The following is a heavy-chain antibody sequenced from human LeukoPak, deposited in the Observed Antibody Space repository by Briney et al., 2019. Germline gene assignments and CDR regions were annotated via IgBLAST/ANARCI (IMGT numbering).Heavy chain of an antibody. Sequence: ASVKVSCKASGYTFTSYYMHWVRQAPGQGLEWMGIINPSGGSTSYAQKFQGRVTMTRDTSTSTVYMELSSLRSEDTAVHYCARDREMATIRSRGYYYYYMDVWGKGTTVTVSS. D-gene: IGHD5-24*01. J-gene: IGHJ6*03. V-gene: IGHV1-46*01. CDR2: INPSGGST. CDR3: ARDREMATIRSRGYYYYYMDV. CDR1: GYTFTSYY.